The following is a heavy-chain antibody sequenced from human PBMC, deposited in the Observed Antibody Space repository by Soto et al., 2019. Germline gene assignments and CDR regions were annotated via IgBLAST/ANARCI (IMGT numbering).Heavy chain of an antibody. Sequence: QVQLVESGGGVVQPGRSLRLSCAASGFTFSRYGMHWVRQAPGKWLEWVAVISDDGSNKYYADSVKGRFTISRDNSTNTLYLQMNSLRAEDTAVYYCAKDWIRIAAACRALDYCGQGTLVTVSS. D-gene: IGHD6-13*01. J-gene: IGHJ4*02. V-gene: IGHV3-30*18. CDR1: GFTFSRYG. CDR2: ISDDGSNK. CDR3: AKDWIRIAAACRALDY.